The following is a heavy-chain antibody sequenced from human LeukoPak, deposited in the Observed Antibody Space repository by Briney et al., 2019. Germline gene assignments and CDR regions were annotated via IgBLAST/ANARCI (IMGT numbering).Heavy chain of an antibody. Sequence: SETLSLTCTVSGGPINSGDRYWTWIRQPPGKGLEWIGYIFHTGSTSYNSSLKSRVTISMDTSNNQFSLKLNSVTAADTAVYYCARERASHWRGYVNWVDPWGQGILVTVSS. D-gene: IGHD3-3*01. CDR3: ARERASHWRGYVNWVDP. V-gene: IGHV4-30-4*08. CDR1: GGPINSGDRY. CDR2: IFHTGST. J-gene: IGHJ5*02.